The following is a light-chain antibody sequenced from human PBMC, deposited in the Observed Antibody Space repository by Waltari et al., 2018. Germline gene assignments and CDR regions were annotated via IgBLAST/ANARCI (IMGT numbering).Light chain of an antibody. J-gene: IGLJ2*01. CDR1: NYNIGNNY. CDR3: ASWDGSLGGVI. Sequence: HSVLSQPPSASGTPGQRVTISCSGTNYNIGNNYVYWYHQLPGTAPKLLIYRNKQRPSGVPDRFSGSQSGTSASLAISGLRSEDEAHYYCASWDGSLGGVIFGGGTKLTVL. V-gene: IGLV1-47*01. CDR2: RNK.